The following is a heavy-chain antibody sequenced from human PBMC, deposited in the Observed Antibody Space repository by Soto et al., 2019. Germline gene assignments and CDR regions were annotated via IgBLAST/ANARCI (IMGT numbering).Heavy chain of an antibody. J-gene: IGHJ4*02. CDR1: GFTFSSYW. D-gene: IGHD6-19*01. Sequence: EVQLVESGGGLVQPGGSLRLSCAASGFTFSSYWMSWVRQAPGKGLEWVANIKQDGSEKYYVDSVKGRFTISRDNAKNSLYLQMNSPRAEHTAVYYCARDWAVADRFDYWGQGTLVTVSS. V-gene: IGHV3-7*01. CDR3: ARDWAVADRFDY. CDR2: IKQDGSEK.